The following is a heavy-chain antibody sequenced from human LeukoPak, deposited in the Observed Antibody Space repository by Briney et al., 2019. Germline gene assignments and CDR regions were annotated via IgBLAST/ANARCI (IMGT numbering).Heavy chain of an antibody. CDR2: INPNSGST. J-gene: IGHJ4*02. CDR1: GYTFTGYY. Sequence: ASVKVSCKASGYTFTGYYMHWVRQAPGQGLEWMGWINPNSGSTNYAQKFQGRVTMTRDTSISTAYMELSRLRSDDTAVYYCAREGGHTYYYDSSGYYSRYWGQGTLVTVSS. CDR3: AREGGHTYYYDSSGYYSRY. D-gene: IGHD3-22*01. V-gene: IGHV1-2*02.